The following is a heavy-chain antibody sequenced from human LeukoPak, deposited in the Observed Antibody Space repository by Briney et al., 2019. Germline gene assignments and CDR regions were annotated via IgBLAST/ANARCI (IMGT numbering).Heavy chain of an antibody. Sequence: ASVKVSCKASGYTFTGYYMHWVRQAPGQGLEWMGWINPNSGGTNYAQKFQGRVTMTRDTSISTAYMELSRLRSDDTAVYYCARVRWNYYYYYYMDVWGKGTTVTVSS. CDR1: GYTFTGYY. CDR2: INPNSGGT. D-gene: IGHD1-7*01. J-gene: IGHJ6*03. CDR3: ARVRWNYYYYYYMDV. V-gene: IGHV1-2*02.